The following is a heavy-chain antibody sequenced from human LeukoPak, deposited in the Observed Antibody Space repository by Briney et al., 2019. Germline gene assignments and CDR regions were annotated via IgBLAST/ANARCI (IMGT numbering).Heavy chain of an antibody. CDR1: GGSISSYY. Sequence: SETLSLTCTVSGGSISSYYWSWIRQPPGKGLEWIGYIYYSGSTNYNPSLKSRVTISVDTSKNQFSLKLSSVTAADTAVYYCARHEMARRAFDIWGQGTMVTVSS. V-gene: IGHV4-59*08. D-gene: IGHD5-24*01. J-gene: IGHJ3*02. CDR3: ARHEMARRAFDI. CDR2: IYYSGST.